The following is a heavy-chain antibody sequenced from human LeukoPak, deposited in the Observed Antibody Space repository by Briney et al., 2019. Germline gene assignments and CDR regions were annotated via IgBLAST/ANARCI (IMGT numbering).Heavy chain of an antibody. V-gene: IGHV3-48*01. Sequence: PGRSLRLSCAASGFTFSSYSMNWVRQAPGKWLEWVSYISSSSTPIYYADSGKGSFTLSRDKATHSLYLQMNSLRAEDTAVYYCARDFQVAAPRGYYYYYMDVWGKGTTVSVSS. CDR3: ARDFQVAAPRGYYYYYMDV. CDR1: GFTFSSYS. CDR2: ISSSSTPI. D-gene: IGHD6-6*01. J-gene: IGHJ6*03.